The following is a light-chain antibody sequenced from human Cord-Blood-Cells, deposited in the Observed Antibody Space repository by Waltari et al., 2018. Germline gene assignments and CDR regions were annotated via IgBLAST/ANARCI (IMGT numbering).Light chain of an antibody. V-gene: IGLV3-21*04. Sequence: SYVLTQPPSVSVAPGKTARITCGGNNIGRKSVHWYQQKPGQAPVLVIYYDSDRPSGIPERFSGSNSGNTATLTISRVEAGDAADYYCQVWDSSSDHYVFGTGTKVTVL. CDR3: QVWDSSSDHYV. CDR2: YDS. J-gene: IGLJ1*01. CDR1: NIGRKS.